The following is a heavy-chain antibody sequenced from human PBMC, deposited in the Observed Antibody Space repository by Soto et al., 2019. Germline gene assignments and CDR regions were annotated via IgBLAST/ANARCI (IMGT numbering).Heavy chain of an antibody. CDR3: ARGIGYCSGGSCYFNWFDP. V-gene: IGHV1-69*13. CDR2: IIPIFGTA. J-gene: IGHJ5*02. Sequence: SVKVSCKASGGTFSSYAISWVRQAPGQGLEWMGGIIPIFGTANYAQKFQGRVTITADESTSTAYMELRSLRSDDTAVYYCARGIGYCSGGSCYFNWFDPWGQGTLVTAPQ. D-gene: IGHD2-15*01. CDR1: GGTFSSYA.